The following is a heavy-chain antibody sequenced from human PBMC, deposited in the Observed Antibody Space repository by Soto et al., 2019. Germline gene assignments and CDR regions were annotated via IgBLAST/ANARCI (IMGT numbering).Heavy chain of an antibody. CDR2: IKQDGSER. CDR3: ASARHIGP. D-gene: IGHD2-21*01. J-gene: IGHJ5*02. CDR1: FTFGNYW. Sequence: FTFGNYWMSWVRQAPGKGPEWVANIKQDGSERNYVDSVKGRFTISRDNAENSLYLQMNSLRVEDTGVYYCASARHIGPWGQGTLVTVSS. V-gene: IGHV3-7*01.